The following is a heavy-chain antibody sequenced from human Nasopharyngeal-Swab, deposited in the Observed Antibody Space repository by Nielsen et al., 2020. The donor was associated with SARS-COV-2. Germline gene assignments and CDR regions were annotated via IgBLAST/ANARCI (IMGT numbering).Heavy chain of an antibody. J-gene: IGHJ4*02. Sequence: SETLSLTCVVSGDSSSTYYWSWIRQPTGKRLEWIGHIFNSGDTNYNPSLKSRVTLSRDTSKKQFSLELTSVTAADTAVYFCASGPYSNGYYYRIDYWGQGTLVTVSS. CDR2: IFNSGDT. CDR1: GDSSSTYY. D-gene: IGHD3-22*01. CDR3: ASGPYSNGYYYRIDY. V-gene: IGHV4-59*01.